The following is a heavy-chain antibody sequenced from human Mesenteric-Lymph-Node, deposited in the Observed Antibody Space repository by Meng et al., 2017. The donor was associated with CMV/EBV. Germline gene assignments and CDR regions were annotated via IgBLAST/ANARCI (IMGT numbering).Heavy chain of an antibody. CDR3: ARESKKGVSQGPETLGRGCFDP. D-gene: IGHD1-14*01. V-gene: IGHV3-48*03. Sequence: GESLKISCAASGFTFSNYAMNWVRQAPGKGLEWIGYIDNSGTTTFYADSVQGRFTISRDNAKNALYLQMNSLRAEDTAVYFCARESKKGVSQGPETLGRGCFDPWGQGAQVTVSS. J-gene: IGHJ5*02. CDR2: IDNSGTTT. CDR1: GFTFSNYA.